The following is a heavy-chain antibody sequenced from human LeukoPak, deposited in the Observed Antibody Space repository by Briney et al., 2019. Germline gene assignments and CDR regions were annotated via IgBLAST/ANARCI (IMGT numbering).Heavy chain of an antibody. V-gene: IGHV3-7*03. Sequence: PGGSLRLSCAASGFIFNSHWMSWVRQAPGKGLEWVANIREDGSEKYYVDSVKGRFTISRDNAKNSLFLQMNSLRADDTAVYYCARDSRYSRGVGDLDYWGQGTLVIVSS. CDR3: ARDSRYSRGVGDLDY. J-gene: IGHJ4*02. D-gene: IGHD5-18*01. CDR2: IREDGSEK. CDR1: GFIFNSHW.